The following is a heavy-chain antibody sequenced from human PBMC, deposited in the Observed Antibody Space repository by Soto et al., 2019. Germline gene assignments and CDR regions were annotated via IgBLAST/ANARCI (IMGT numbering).Heavy chain of an antibody. V-gene: IGHV4-34*01. CDR3: ARGLFSENYYSGGWYYFDT. D-gene: IGHD1-26*01. J-gene: IGHJ4*02. CDR1: GGSFSGYS. CDR2: INHSGST. Sequence: QVQLQQWGAGLLKPSETLSLTCAVYGGSFSGYSWTWIRQTPGKGLEWIGQINHSGSTNSNPSLKSRVTISLVTSKNQFSLELTSVTAADTAVYYCARGLFSENYYSGGWYYFDTWGQATLVTVSS.